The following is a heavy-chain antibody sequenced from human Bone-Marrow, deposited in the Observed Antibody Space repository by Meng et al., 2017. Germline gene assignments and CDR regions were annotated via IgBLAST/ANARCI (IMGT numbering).Heavy chain of an antibody. V-gene: IGHV3-23*01. CDR2: ISGSGGTT. D-gene: IGHD1-26*01. Sequence: GGSLRLSCAASGFTFSSYAMNWVRQAPGKGLEWVSIISGSGGTTYYADSVKGRFTISRDNSEDTLYLQMNSLRAEDTAVYYCEKDSSGGSFFDCWGQGTLVTVSS. CDR3: EKDSSGGSFFDC. J-gene: IGHJ5*01. CDR1: GFTFSSYA.